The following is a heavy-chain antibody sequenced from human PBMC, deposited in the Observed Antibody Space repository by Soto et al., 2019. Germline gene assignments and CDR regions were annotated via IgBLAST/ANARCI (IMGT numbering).Heavy chain of an antibody. CDR2: ISGSGGST. J-gene: IGHJ4*02. D-gene: IGHD3-10*01. CDR3: AKGREAPRFLSPPYYFDY. Sequence: QPGGSLRLSCAASGFTFSSYAMSWVRQAPGKGLEWVSTISGSGGSTYHADSVKGRFTISRDNSKNTLYLQMNSLRAEDTAVYSCAKGREAPRFLSPPYYFDYWGQGTLVTVSS. CDR1: GFTFSSYA. V-gene: IGHV3-23*01.